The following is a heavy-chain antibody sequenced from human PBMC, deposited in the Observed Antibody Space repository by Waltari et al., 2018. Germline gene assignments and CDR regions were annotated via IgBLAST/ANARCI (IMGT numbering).Heavy chain of an antibody. Sequence: EVQLVESGGGLVQPGGSLRLSCAASGFSFSNHWFHWVRQAPGKGLGWVSCVNREGSATCYADSVKGRFTISRDDAKNTLYLQMNSLRAEDTAVYYCVRGMVRAVGFDFWGQGTLVTVSS. CDR1: GFSFSNHW. CDR2: VNREGSAT. CDR3: VRGMVRAVGFDF. J-gene: IGHJ4*02. V-gene: IGHV3-74*01. D-gene: IGHD1-26*01.